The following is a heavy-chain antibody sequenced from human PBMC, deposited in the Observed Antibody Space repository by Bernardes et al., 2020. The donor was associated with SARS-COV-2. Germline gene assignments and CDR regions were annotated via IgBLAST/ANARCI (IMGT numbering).Heavy chain of an antibody. J-gene: IGHJ4*02. D-gene: IGHD6-25*01. CDR3: ATYIQTGGGRDY. V-gene: IGHV3-23*01. Sequence: GGSLRLSCTASEFSVNDYAILWVRQFPGGGLQWFAVISLVSDHIYYEDSVRGRFTISRDKYKSTAYLQMDSLRVDDTARYFCATYIQTGGGRDYWGQGTLVRVSS. CDR2: ISLVSDHI. CDR1: EFSVNDYA.